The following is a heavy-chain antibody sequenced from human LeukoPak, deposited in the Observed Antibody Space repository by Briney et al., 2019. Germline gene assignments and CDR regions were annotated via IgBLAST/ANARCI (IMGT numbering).Heavy chain of an antibody. D-gene: IGHD6-6*01. Sequence: GGSLRLSCAASGFTFSSYAMHWVRQAPGKGLGWVAVISYDGSNKYYADSVKGRFTISRDNSKNTLYLQMNSLRAEDTAVYYCARSGAARLDYWGQGTLVTVSS. CDR2: ISYDGSNK. CDR1: GFTFSSYA. V-gene: IGHV3-30*01. J-gene: IGHJ4*02. CDR3: ARSGAARLDY.